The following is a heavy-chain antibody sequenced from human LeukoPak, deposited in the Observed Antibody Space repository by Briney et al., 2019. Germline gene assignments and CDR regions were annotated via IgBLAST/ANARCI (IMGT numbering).Heavy chain of an antibody. J-gene: IGHJ4*02. CDR2: TNHSGST. V-gene: IGHV4-34*01. D-gene: IGHD3-22*01. CDR3: ARGLDSSGSD. Sequence: SETLSLTCAVYGGSFSGYYWSWIRQPPGKGLEWIGETNHSGSTNYNPSLKSRVTISVDTSKNQFSLKLSSVTAADTAVYYCARGLDSSGSDWGQGTLVTVSS. CDR1: GGSFSGYY.